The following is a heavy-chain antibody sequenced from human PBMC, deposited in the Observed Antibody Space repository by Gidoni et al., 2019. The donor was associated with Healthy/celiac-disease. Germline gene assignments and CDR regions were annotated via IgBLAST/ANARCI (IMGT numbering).Heavy chain of an antibody. J-gene: IGHJ4*02. Sequence: QVQLAESGGGVAQPGRPLRLPCPAPVSTFSSWGMHWVRQASGKGLGWVAVRWYDGSNRYYAGSVKGRFAISRDNSKNTLYLQMSSLRAEDTAVYYCARAHWQQLGRGGLDYWGQGTLVTVSS. CDR1: VSTFSSWG. CDR3: ARAHWQQLGRGGLDY. D-gene: IGHD6-13*01. V-gene: IGHV3-33*01. CDR2: RWYDGSNR.